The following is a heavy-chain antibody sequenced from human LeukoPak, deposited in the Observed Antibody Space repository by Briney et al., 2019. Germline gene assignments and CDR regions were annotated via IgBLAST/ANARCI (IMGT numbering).Heavy chain of an antibody. V-gene: IGHV3-7*01. D-gene: IGHD3-22*01. Sequence: PGGSLRLSCAASGFTFSSYWMSWVRQAPGKGLEWVANIKQDGSEKYYVDSVKGRFTISRDNAKSSLYLQMNSLRAEDTAVYYCARDWYYYDSSGYSLFDYWGQGTLVTVSS. J-gene: IGHJ4*02. CDR3: ARDWYYYDSSGYSLFDY. CDR1: GFTFSSYW. CDR2: IKQDGSEK.